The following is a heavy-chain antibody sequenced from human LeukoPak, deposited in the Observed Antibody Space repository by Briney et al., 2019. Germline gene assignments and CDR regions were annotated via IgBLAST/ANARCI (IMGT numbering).Heavy chain of an antibody. D-gene: IGHD2-21*01. V-gene: IGHV1-2*02. CDR2: ISPNNDGT. J-gene: IGHJ1*01. CDR3: ARTACGCGRIVGVQRSLFQY. CDR1: GYTFTGYY. Sequence: GASVKVSCKASGYTFTGYYMSWVRQAPGQGLEWMGWISPNNDGTNYAQNLQGRITLTRDTSITPAYMELRRLGSDDTAVYYCARTACGCGRIVGVQRSLFQYWGRGTLVRV.